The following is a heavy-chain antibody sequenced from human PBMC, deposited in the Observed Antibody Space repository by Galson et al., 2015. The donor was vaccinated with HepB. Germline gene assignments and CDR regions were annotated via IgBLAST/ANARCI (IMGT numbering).Heavy chain of an antibody. V-gene: IGHV3-23*01. J-gene: IGHJ3*02. CDR2: ISGSGGGA. Sequence: SLRLSCAASGITFSSYAMSWVRQAAGKGLEWASGISGSGGGAYYADSVKGRFTISSDNSKNTLYLQMNSLRAEDTAVYYCAKSRSGFDDGFDIWGQGTMVTVSS. CDR1: GITFSSYA. D-gene: IGHD2-15*01. CDR3: AKSRSGFDDGFDI.